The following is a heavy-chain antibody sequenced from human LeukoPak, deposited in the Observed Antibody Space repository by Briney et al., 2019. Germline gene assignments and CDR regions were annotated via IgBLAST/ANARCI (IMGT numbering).Heavy chain of an antibody. CDR3: AYYYGSGTYYYYGMDV. D-gene: IGHD3-10*01. CDR1: GGTFSSYA. CDR2: IIPIFGTA. Sequence: ASVKVSCKASGGTFSSYAISWVRQAPGQGLEWMGGIIPIFGTANYAQKFQGRVTITADKSTSTAYMELSSLGSEDTAVYYCAYYYGSGTYYYYGMDVWGKGTTVTVSS. J-gene: IGHJ6*04. V-gene: IGHV1-69*06.